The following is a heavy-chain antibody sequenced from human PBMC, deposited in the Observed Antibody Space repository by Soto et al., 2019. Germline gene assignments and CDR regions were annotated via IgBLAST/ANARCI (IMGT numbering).Heavy chain of an antibody. CDR2: IIPIFGTA. J-gene: IGHJ6*02. CDR3: ARQLGGNHYYYGMDA. D-gene: IGHD6-13*01. V-gene: IGHV1-69*12. Sequence: QVQLVQSGAEVKKPGSSVKVSCKASGGTFSSYAISWVRQAPGQGLEWMGGIIPIFGTADYAQKFQGRVTISADDFTSTAYRELSSLRSEDTAVYYCARQLGGNHYYYGMDAWGQGTTVTVSS. CDR1: GGTFSSYA.